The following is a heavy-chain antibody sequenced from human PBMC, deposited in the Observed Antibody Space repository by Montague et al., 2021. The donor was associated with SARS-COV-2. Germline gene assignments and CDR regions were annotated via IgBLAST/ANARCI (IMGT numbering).Heavy chain of an antibody. CDR3: GLGRGFAVGNHYYYSYGLDV. CDR1: GGSIRSSSHF. Sequence: ETLSLTCTVSGGSIRSSSHFWGWFRQPPGQRLEWIGTISYSGSTYYSPSLKSRVTISADTSKNQFSLNLRSVTAADTAVYFCGLGRGFAVGNHYYYSYGLDVWGQGTTVTVSS. CDR2: ISYSGST. J-gene: IGHJ6*02. D-gene: IGHD3-10*01. V-gene: IGHV4-39*07.